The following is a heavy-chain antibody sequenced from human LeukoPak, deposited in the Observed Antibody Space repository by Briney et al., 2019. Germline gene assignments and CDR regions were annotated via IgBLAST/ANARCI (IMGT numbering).Heavy chain of an antibody. J-gene: IGHJ5*02. Sequence: GGSLRLSCEASGFTFSNYYMTWIRQAPGKGLEWVSHISSSDVTRHYTDSVKGRFTISRDNSKNTLYLQMNSLRAEDTAAYFCAKGDKMLTWRRTYNRFDPWGQGTLVTVSS. CDR2: ISSSDVTR. CDR1: GFTFSNYY. V-gene: IGHV3-11*04. CDR3: AKGDKMLTWRRTYNRFDP. D-gene: IGHD3-16*01.